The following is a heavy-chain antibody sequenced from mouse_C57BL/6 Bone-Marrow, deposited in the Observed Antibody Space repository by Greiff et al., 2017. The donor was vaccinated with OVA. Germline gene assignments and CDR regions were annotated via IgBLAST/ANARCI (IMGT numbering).Heavy chain of an antibody. Sequence: QVQLQQSGAELARPGASVKLSCKASGYTFTSYGISWVKQRTGQGLEWIGEIYPRSGNTYYNEKFKGKATLTADKSSSTAYMELRSLTSEDSAVYFCARGFPSYYFHWYFDVWGTGTTVTVAS. CDR3: ARGFPSYYFHWYFDV. V-gene: IGHV1-81*01. CDR2: IYPRSGNT. CDR1: GYTFTSYG. D-gene: IGHD1-1*01. J-gene: IGHJ1*03.